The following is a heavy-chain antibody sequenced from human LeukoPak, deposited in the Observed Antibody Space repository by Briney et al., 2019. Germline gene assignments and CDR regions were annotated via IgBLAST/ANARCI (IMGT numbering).Heavy chain of an antibody. CDR3: ARRGGTTAHFDF. D-gene: IGHD1/OR15-1a*01. V-gene: IGHV3-7*01. CDR2: INQDGSGK. Sequence: GGSLRLSCAASGFTFSNYWLSWVRQAPGKGLEWVSNINQDGSGKYYVDSVKGRFTISRDNSKNTLYLQMNSLRTEDTAVYYCARRGGTTAHFDFWGQGTLVTVSS. CDR1: GFTFSNYW. J-gene: IGHJ4*02.